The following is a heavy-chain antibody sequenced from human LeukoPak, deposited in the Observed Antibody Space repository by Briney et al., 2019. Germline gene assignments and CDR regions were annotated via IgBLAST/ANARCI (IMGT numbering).Heavy chain of an antibody. D-gene: IGHD3-10*02. J-gene: IGHJ6*04. CDR1: GFTFSSYS. V-gene: IGHV3-21*01. Sequence: GGSLRLSCAASGFTFSSYSMNWVRQAPGKGLEWVSFISSSSTYIYYADSLKGRFTISRDNAKNSLYLQMNSLRAEDTAVYYCAELGITMIGGVWGKGTTVTISS. CDR3: AELGITMIGGV. CDR2: ISSSSTYI.